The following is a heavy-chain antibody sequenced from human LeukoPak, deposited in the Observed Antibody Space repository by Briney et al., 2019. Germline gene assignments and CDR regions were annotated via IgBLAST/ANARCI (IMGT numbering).Heavy chain of an antibody. D-gene: IGHD6-19*01. V-gene: IGHV3-30*03. CDR1: GFTFSSYG. CDR3: AAIGYSSGWSPG. Sequence: GRSLRLSCAASGFTFSSYGMHWVRQAPGKGLEWVAVISYDGSNKYYEDSVKGRFTISRDNSKNTLYLQMNSLRAEDTAVHYCAAIGYSSGWSPGWGQGTLVTVSS. J-gene: IGHJ4*02. CDR2: ISYDGSNK.